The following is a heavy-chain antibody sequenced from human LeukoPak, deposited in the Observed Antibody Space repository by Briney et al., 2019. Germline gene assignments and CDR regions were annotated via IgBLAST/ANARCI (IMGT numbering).Heavy chain of an antibody. D-gene: IGHD3-10*01. CDR3: ARSGVAGVTGGWGLDY. CDR1: GYSFHTYG. Sequence: ASVKVSCKASGYSFHTYGLTWVRQAPGQGPEWVGWVSAHNGDTNYAQKFRGRVTMTTDTSTSTAYMELRSLRSDDTAVYYCARSGVAGVTGGWGLDYWGQGTLVTVSS. CDR2: VSAHNGDT. J-gene: IGHJ4*02. V-gene: IGHV1-18*01.